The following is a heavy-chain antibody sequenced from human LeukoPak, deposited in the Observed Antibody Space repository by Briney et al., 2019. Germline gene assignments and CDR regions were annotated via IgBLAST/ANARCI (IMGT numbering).Heavy chain of an antibody. D-gene: IGHD5-18*01. J-gene: IGHJ4*02. CDR2: IIPILGIA. CDR3: ARADKYSYGYCDY. CDR1: GGAFSDYT. Sequence: SVKVSCKASGGAFSDYTFNWVRQAPGPGLEWMGKIIPILGIANFAQRFQGRVTITADKSTSTAFMELSSLTSEDTAVYYCARADKYSYGYCDYWGQGTLVTVSS. V-gene: IGHV1-69*02.